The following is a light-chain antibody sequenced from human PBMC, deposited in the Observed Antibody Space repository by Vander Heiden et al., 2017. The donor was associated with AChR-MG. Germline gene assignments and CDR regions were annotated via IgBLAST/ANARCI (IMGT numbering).Light chain of an antibody. CDR1: QSLLHSNGYNY. J-gene: IGKJ1*01. CDR3: MQALQTPPT. CDR2: LGS. Sequence: DIVKTQSPRSLPVTPGEPASISCRSSQSLLHSNGYNYLDWYLQKPGQSPQLLIYLGSNRASGVPDRFSGSGSGTDFTLKISRVEAEDVGVYYCMQALQTPPTFGQGTKVEIK. V-gene: IGKV2-28*01.